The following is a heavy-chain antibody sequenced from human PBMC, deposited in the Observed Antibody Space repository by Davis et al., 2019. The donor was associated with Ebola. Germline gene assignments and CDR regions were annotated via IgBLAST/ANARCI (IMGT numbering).Heavy chain of an antibody. CDR1: GVTFSSYG. CDR2: ISYDGSNK. D-gene: IGHD1-1*01. V-gene: IGHV3-30*19. Sequence: SLNISCAASGVTFSSYGMHWVRQAPGKGLEWVAVISYDGSNKYYADSVKGRSTISRDNSKNTLYLQMNSLRAEDTAVYYCARDVGYDDVFDYWGQGTLVTVSS. CDR3: ARDVGYDDVFDY. J-gene: IGHJ4*02.